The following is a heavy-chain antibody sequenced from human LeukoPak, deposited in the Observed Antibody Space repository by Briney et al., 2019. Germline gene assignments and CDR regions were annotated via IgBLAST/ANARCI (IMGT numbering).Heavy chain of an antibody. J-gene: IGHJ4*02. CDR2: INHSGGT. Sequence: PSETLSLTCALYGGSFNDYYWTWIRQPPGKGREWIGEINHSGGTDYNPSLRSRVTISVDPSKNQLSLQLSSVTAADTGVYYCARVSGIMISLGGVISYFDYWDQGTLVTVSS. V-gene: IGHV4-34*01. CDR3: ARVSGIMISLGGVISYFDY. D-gene: IGHD3-16*02. CDR1: GGSFNDYY.